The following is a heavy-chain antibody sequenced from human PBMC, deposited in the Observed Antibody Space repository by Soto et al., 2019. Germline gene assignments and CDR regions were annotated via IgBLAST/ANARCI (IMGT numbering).Heavy chain of an antibody. Sequence: SETLSLTCTVSGGSISSSSYYWGWIRQPPGKGLEWIATIYYLGSTYYNPSLKSRVTMSVDTSKNQFSLKLSSVTAADTAVYFCARLRYFYDSGAYYYFDSWGQGNLVTVS. CDR2: IYYLGST. CDR1: GGSISSSSYY. J-gene: IGHJ4*02. D-gene: IGHD3-22*01. V-gene: IGHV4-39*01. CDR3: ARLRYFYDSGAYYYFDS.